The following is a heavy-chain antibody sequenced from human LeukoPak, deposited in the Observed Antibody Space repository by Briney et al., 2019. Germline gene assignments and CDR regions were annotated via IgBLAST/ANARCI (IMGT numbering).Heavy chain of an antibody. Sequence: GGSLRLSRAASGFTFSSYAMHWVRQAPGKGLEWVAVISYDGSNKYYADSVKGRFTISRDNSKNTLYLQMNSLRAEDTAVYYCARALRGIAVAGALYYYYGMDVWGQGTTVTVSS. D-gene: IGHD6-19*01. CDR3: ARALRGIAVAGALYYYYGMDV. J-gene: IGHJ6*02. CDR1: GFTFSSYA. V-gene: IGHV3-30-3*01. CDR2: ISYDGSNK.